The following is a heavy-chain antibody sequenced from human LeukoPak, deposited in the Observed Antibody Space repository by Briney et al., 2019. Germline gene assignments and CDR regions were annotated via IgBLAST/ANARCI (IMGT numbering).Heavy chain of an antibody. J-gene: IGHJ4*02. CDR3: ARGRNWGSLVSDY. D-gene: IGHD7-27*01. V-gene: IGHV4-39*07. Sequence: SETLSLTCTVSGDSISSSNYYWGWIRQPPGKGLEWIASIYYSGSTSYNPSLKSRVTISVDTSKNQFSLKLSSVTAADTAVYYCARGRNWGSLVSDYWGQGTLVTVSS. CDR1: GDSISSSNYY. CDR2: IYYSGST.